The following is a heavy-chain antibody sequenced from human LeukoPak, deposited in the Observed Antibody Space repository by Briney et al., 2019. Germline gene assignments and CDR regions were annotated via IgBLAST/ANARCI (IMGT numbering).Heavy chain of an antibody. CDR3: ARDKGGYSGYATWFDP. CDR1: GFTFSSYG. J-gene: IGHJ5*02. Sequence: GGSLRLSCAASGFTFSSYGMHWVRQAPGKGLEWVAVIWYDGSNKYYADSVKGRFTISRGNSKNTLYLQMNSLRAEDTAVYYCARDKGGYSGYATWFDPWGQGTLVTVSS. CDR2: IWYDGSNK. V-gene: IGHV3-33*01. D-gene: IGHD5-12*01.